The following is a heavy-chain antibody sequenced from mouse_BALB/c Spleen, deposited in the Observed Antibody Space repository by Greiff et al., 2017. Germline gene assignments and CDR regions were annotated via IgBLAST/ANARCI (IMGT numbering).Heavy chain of an antibody. CDR1: GFSLTGYG. D-gene: IGHD1-1*01. CDR2: IWGDGST. J-gene: IGHJ4*01. V-gene: IGHV2-6-7*01. Sequence: VKLQESGPGLVAPSQSLSITCTVSGFSLTGYGVNWVRQPPGKGLEWLGMIWGDGSTDYNSALMSRLSISKDNSKSQVFLKMNSLQTDDTAMYYCARDLGITTVVAGAMDYWGQGTSVTVSS. CDR3: ARDLGITTVVAGAMDY.